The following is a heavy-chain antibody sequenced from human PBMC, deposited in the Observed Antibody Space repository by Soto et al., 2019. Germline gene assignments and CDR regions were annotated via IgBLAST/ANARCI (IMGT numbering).Heavy chain of an antibody. Sequence: SETLSLTCSVSGGSISSSSYYWGWIRQPPGKGLEWIGSIYYSGSTNYNPSLKSRVTISVDTSKNQFSLKLSSVTAADTAVYYCARHPLWFGERIDPWGQGTLVTVSS. CDR2: IYYSGST. CDR1: GGSISSSSYY. V-gene: IGHV4-39*01. D-gene: IGHD3-10*01. J-gene: IGHJ5*02. CDR3: ARHPLWFGERIDP.